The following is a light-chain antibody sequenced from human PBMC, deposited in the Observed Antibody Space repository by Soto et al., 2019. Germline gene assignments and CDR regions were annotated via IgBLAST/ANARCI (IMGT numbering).Light chain of an antibody. CDR3: SSYTSSSTYNYV. V-gene: IGLV2-14*01. Sequence: QSALAQPPSVSASPGQSITISCTGTSSDVCGYNYVSWYQQHPGKAPKLMIYDVSNRPSGVSNRFSGSKSGNTASLTISGLQAEDEADYYCSSYTSSSTYNYVFGTGTKVTVL. CDR1: SSDVCGYNY. CDR2: DVS. J-gene: IGLJ1*01.